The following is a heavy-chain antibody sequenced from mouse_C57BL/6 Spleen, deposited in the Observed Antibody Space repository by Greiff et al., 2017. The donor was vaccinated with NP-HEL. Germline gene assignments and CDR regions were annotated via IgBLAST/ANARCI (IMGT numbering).Heavy chain of an antibody. CDR1: GYSITSGYY. CDR2: ISYDGSN. D-gene: IGHD1-1*01. CDR3: ARGRITTVGYFDY. V-gene: IGHV3-6*01. J-gene: IGHJ2*01. Sequence: VQLQQSGPGLVKPSQSLSLTCSVTGYSITSGYYWNWIRQFPGNKLEWMGYISYDGSNKYNPSLKNRISITRDPSKNQFFLKLNSVTTEDTATYYCARGRITTVGYFDYWGQGTTLTVSS.